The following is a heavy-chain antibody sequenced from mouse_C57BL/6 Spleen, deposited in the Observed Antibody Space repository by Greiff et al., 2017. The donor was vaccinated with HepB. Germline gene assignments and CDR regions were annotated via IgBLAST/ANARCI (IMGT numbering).Heavy chain of an antibody. CDR1: GFSFNTYA. D-gene: IGHD2-4*01. Sequence: EVQLVESGGGLVQPKGSLKLSCAASGFSFNTYAMNRVRQAPGKGLEWVARIRSKSNNYATYYTDSVKDRFTISRDDSESMLYLQMNKLKTEATAMYYCVRAYYEYQGYYAMDYWGQGTSVTVSA. V-gene: IGHV10-1*01. CDR2: IRSKSNNYAT. CDR3: VRAYYEYQGYYAMDY. J-gene: IGHJ4*01.